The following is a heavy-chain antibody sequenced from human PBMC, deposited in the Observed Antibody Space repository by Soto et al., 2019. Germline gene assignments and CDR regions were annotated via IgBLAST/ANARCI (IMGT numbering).Heavy chain of an antibody. CDR2: IRASGDST. CDR3: ARGWEGYCSSTSCRKFDS. V-gene: IGHV3-23*01. D-gene: IGHD2-2*01. Sequence: GGSLRLSCAASGFTFSTYAMTWVRQAPGKGLEWVSSIRASGDSTYNADSVKGRFTISRDNSKNTLNLQMNSLRAGDTAVYYCARGWEGYCSSTSCRKFDSWGQGTLVTVSS. J-gene: IGHJ4*02. CDR1: GFTFSTYA.